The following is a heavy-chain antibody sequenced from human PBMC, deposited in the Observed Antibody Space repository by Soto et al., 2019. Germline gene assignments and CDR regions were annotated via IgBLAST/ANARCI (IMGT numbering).Heavy chain of an antibody. CDR1: GGSISSSSYY. Sequence: QLQLQESGPGLVKPSETLSLTCTVSGGSISSSSYYWGWIRQPPGKGLEWIGSIYYSGSTYYNPSLKSRVTISVDTSKNQFSLKLSSVTAADTAVYYCARQEIGIVGATTFDYWGQGTLVTVSS. CDR2: IYYSGST. CDR3: ARQEIGIVGATTFDY. J-gene: IGHJ4*02. D-gene: IGHD1-26*01. V-gene: IGHV4-39*01.